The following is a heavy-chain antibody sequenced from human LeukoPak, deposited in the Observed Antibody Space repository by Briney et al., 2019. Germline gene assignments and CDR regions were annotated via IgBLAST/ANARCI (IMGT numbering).Heavy chain of an antibody. J-gene: IGHJ4*02. CDR2: ISAYNGNT. Sequence: ASVKVSCKASGYTFTSYGISWVRQAPGQGLEWMGWISAYNGNTNYAQKLQGRVTMTTDTSTSTAYMELRSLRSDDTAVYYCARTPPGYSSSWYHYWGQGTLVTVSS. CDR3: ARTPPGYSSSWYHY. D-gene: IGHD6-13*01. V-gene: IGHV1-18*01. CDR1: GYTFTSYG.